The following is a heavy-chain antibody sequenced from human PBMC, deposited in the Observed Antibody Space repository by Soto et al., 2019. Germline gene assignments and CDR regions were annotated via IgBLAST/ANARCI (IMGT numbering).Heavy chain of an antibody. CDR3: ARTITIDSRLDP. D-gene: IGHD3-22*01. CDR1: GYTFTSYG. Sequence: ASVKVSCKTSGYTFTSYGISWLRQAPGQGLEWMGWISTYNGNTDYAHNLQGRVTMTTDSSTTTAYMELRSLKSDDTAGYYCARTITIDSRLDPWGQGTLVTVSS. V-gene: IGHV1-18*04. J-gene: IGHJ5*02. CDR2: ISTYNGNT.